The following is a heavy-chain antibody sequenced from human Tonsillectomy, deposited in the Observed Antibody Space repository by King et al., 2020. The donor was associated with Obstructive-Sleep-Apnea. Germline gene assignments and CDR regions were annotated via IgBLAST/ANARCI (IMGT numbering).Heavy chain of an antibody. Sequence: TLKESGPALVKPTQTLTLTCTFSGFSLSTNGMCLSWSRQPPVKALEWLARIVWVVDKYYSTSLKTRLTISKVTSKNQVVLTMTNMDPVDTATYYCARIRSHSSIWFFDYWGQGTLVTVSS. CDR1: GFSLSTNGMC. V-gene: IGHV2-70*11. J-gene: IGHJ4*02. CDR3: ARIRSHSSIWFFDY. CDR2: IVWVVDK. D-gene: IGHD2-2*01.